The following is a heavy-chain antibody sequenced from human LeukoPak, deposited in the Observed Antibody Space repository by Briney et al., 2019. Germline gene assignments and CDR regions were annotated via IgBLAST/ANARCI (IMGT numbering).Heavy chain of an antibody. CDR2: MNPNSGNT. CDR3: AGAPHYYDSSGYYSYYYYYYMDV. J-gene: IGHJ6*03. D-gene: IGHD3-22*01. V-gene: IGHV1-8*01. Sequence: ASVKVSCKASGYTFTSYDINWVRQATGQGLEWMGWMNPNSGNTGYAQKFQGRVTMTRNTSISTAYMELSSLRSGDTAVYYCAGAPHYYDSSGYYSYYYYYYMDVWGKGTTVTVSS. CDR1: GYTFTSYD.